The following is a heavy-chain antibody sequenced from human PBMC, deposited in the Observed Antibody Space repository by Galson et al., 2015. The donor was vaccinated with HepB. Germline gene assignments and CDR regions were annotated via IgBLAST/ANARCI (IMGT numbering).Heavy chain of an antibody. V-gene: IGHV3-33*01. Sequence: SLRLSCAASGFTFSSYGMHWVRQAPGKGLEWVAVIWYDGSNKYYADSVKGRFTISRDNSKNTLYLEMNSLRAEDTAVDYCARVPGPYYYDSSGYHDYWGQGTLVTVSS. J-gene: IGHJ4*02. CDR2: IWYDGSNK. D-gene: IGHD3-22*01. CDR1: GFTFSSYG. CDR3: ARVPGPYYYDSSGYHDY.